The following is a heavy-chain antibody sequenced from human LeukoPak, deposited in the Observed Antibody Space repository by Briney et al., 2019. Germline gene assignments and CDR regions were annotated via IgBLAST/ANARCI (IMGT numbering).Heavy chain of an antibody. J-gene: IGHJ4*02. D-gene: IGHD6-19*01. CDR1: GYTFTGYY. Sequence: SVKVSCKASGYTFTGYYMHWVRQAPGQGLEWMGWINPNSGGTNYAQKFQGRVTMTRDTSISTAYMELSRLRSDDTAVYYCASLGNPYSSGWTIDYWGQGTLVTVSS. V-gene: IGHV1-2*02. CDR2: INPNSGGT. CDR3: ASLGNPYSSGWTIDY.